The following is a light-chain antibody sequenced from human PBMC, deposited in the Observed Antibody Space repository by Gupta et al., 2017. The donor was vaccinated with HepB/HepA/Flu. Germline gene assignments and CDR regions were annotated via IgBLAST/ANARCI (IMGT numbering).Light chain of an antibody. CDR2: DTS. J-gene: IGKJ5*01. Sequence: EIVLSQSPATLSLSPRDRPTLSSRASQSVSSYIDWYQQKPGQAPRLLIYDTSNRATGIPDRFSGSGSGTDFTLTISSLEAEDFAVYYCQQRKNWPITFGQGTRLEIK. CDR3: QQRKNWPIT. V-gene: IGKV3-11*01. CDR1: QSVSSY.